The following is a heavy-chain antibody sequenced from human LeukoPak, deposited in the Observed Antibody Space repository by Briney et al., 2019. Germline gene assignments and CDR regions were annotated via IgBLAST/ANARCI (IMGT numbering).Heavy chain of an antibody. D-gene: IGHD3-22*01. V-gene: IGHV3-73*01. CDR1: GFTFSGSA. CDR3: TRHGALLRDSSGYYSSRGDYYYYGMDV. J-gene: IGHJ6*02. CDR2: IRSKANSYAS. Sequence: GGSLRLSCAASGFTFSGSAMHWVRQASGKGLEWVGRIRSKANSYASAYAASVKGRFTISRDDSKNTAYLQMNSLKTEDTAVYYCTRHGALLRDSSGYYSSRGDYYYYGMDVWGQGTTVTVSS.